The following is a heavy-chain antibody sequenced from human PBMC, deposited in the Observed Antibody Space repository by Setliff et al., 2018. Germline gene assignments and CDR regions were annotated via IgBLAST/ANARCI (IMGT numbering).Heavy chain of an antibody. J-gene: IGHJ4*02. CDR3: ARTCSGSGCYAGLES. Sequence: SGGSLRLSCEASGFSFSSYYMSWVRQAPGKGLEWVAVIWDDGGNKYHADSVKGRFTISRDNSKNTLYLQMNSLRPEDTAVYYCARTCSGSGCYAGLESWGQGTPVTVSS. V-gene: IGHV3-33*08. CDR1: GFSFSSYY. D-gene: IGHD2-15*01. CDR2: IWDDGGNK.